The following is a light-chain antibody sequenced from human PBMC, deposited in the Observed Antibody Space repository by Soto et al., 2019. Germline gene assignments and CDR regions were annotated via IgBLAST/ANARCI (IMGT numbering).Light chain of an antibody. V-gene: IGKV3-11*01. J-gene: IGKJ4*01. Sequence: EIVLTQSPATLSLSPGERATLSCRASQSVSSYLAWYQQKPGQAPRLLIYDASNRATGIPARFSGSGSGTDFTPTISSLEPEDFAVYYCQQRSNWGVTFGGGPKVRSN. CDR3: QQRSNWGVT. CDR2: DAS. CDR1: QSVSSY.